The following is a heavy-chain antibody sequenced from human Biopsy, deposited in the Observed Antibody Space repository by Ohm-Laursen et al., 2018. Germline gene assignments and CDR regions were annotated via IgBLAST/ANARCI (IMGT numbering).Heavy chain of an antibody. CDR3: AKDRYPSSWHYYYGMDV. CDR2: ISWNSDSI. Sequence: SLRLSCTASGFSFDNHVMHWVRQTPGKGLEWVSGISWNSDSIGYADSVKGRFTISRDNAKNSLYLQMNSLRSEDTALYYCAKDRYPSSWHYYYGMDVWGQGTTVTVSS. D-gene: IGHD6-13*01. CDR1: GFSFDNHV. V-gene: IGHV3-9*01. J-gene: IGHJ6*02.